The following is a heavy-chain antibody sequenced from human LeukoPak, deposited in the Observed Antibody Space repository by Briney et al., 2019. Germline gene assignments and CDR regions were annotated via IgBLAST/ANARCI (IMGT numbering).Heavy chain of an antibody. D-gene: IGHD5-12*01. J-gene: IGHJ3*02. Sequence: SETLSLTCTVSGGSISSYYWSWIRQPPGKGLEWIGYIYYSGSTNYNPSLKSRVTISVDTSKNQFSLKLSSVTAADTAVYYCAREEVATNRLLAFDIWGQGTMVIVSS. CDR3: AREEVATNRLLAFDI. CDR1: GGSISSYY. CDR2: IYYSGST. V-gene: IGHV4-59*01.